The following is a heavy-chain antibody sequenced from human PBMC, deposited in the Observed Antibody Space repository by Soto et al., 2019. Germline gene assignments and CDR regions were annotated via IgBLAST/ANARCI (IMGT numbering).Heavy chain of an antibody. Sequence: LRLSCTASGSTFSDYEMNWVRQAPGKGLEWVSYITSGGRSIYYADSVKGRFIISRDNAENSLYLQMNSLRPEDTAVYYCVRRMASPDQWGQGTLVTVS. CDR1: GSTFSDYE. CDR2: ITSGGRSI. CDR3: VRRMASPDQ. V-gene: IGHV3-48*03. D-gene: IGHD2-15*01. J-gene: IGHJ4*02.